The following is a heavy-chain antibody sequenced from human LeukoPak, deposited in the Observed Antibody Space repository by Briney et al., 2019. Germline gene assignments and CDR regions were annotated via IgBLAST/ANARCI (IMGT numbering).Heavy chain of an antibody. V-gene: IGHV4-31*03. CDR1: GGSISSGGYY. J-gene: IGHJ3*02. Sequence: SQTLSLTCTVSGGSISSGGYYWSWIRQPPGKGLEWIGYIYYSGSTYYNPSLKSRVTISVDTSKNQFSLKLSSVTAADTAVYYCARGVVRTGAAPHAQDAFDIWGQGTMVTVSS. CDR2: IYYSGST. D-gene: IGHD3-10*01. CDR3: ARGVVRTGAAPHAQDAFDI.